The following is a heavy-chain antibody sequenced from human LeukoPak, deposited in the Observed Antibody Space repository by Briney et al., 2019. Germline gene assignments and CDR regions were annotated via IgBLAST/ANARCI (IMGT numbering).Heavy chain of an antibody. J-gene: IGHJ4*02. D-gene: IGHD3-16*01. Sequence: ASVKVSCKASRGTFCNYAISWGRQAPGHGLEWMGGSIPIFGTANYAQKFRGRVTITADKSTRTAYMEMSSLRSGDTAVYYCARDNDSRDPPHFDYWGEGTLVTVSS. V-gene: IGHV1-69*06. CDR1: RGTFCNYA. CDR2: SIPIFGTA. CDR3: ARDNDSRDPPHFDY.